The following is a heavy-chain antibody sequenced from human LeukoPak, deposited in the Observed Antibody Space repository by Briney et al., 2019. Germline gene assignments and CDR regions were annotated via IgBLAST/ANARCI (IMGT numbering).Heavy chain of an antibody. CDR2: INPNSGGT. V-gene: IGHV1-2*02. J-gene: IGHJ4*02. CDR3: ATARPYYYDSSGFDY. D-gene: IGHD3-22*01. Sequence: ASVKVSCKASGYTFTSYYMHWVRQAPGQGLEWMGWINPNSGGTNYAQKFQGRVTMTRDTSISTAYMELSRLRSDDTAVYYCATARPYYYDSSGFDYWGQGTLVTVSS. CDR1: GYTFTSYY.